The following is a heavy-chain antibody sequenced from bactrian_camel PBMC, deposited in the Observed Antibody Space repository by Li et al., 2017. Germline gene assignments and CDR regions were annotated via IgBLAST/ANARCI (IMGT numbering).Heavy chain of an antibody. Sequence: QVQLVESGGGSVQAGGSLRLSCTHSGYISSRHCMGWFRQAPGKERGAVAFIDSDATTAYADFVKGRFTISLDNEKNTLYLQMDSLDPEDTAMYYCQSDEGRTYNGHWFDCDYTYFGPGTQVTVSS. J-gene: IGHJ4*01. V-gene: IGHV3S53*01. CDR2: IDSDATT. D-gene: IGHD2*01. CDR1: GYISSRHC.